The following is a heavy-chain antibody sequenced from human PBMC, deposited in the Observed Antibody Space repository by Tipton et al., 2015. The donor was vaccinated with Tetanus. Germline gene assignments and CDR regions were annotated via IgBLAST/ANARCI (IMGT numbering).Heavy chain of an antibody. V-gene: IGHV3-23*01. CDR2: ISGSGGST. D-gene: IGHD3-22*01. CDR1: GFTFSSYA. CDR3: AKINTYYYDSSGWGGVSFDY. Sequence: SLRLSCAASGFTFSSYAMSWVRQAPGKGLEWVSAISGSGGSTYYADSVKGRFTISRDNSKNTLYLQMNSLRAEDTAVYYCAKINTYYYDSSGWGGVSFDYWGQGTLVAVSS. J-gene: IGHJ4*02.